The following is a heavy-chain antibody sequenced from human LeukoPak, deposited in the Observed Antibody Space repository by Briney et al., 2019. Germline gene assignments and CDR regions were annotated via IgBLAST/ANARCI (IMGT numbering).Heavy chain of an antibody. D-gene: IGHD1-26*01. CDR2: IYHSGTT. V-gene: IGHV4-31*03. Sequence: SQTLSLTCTVSSGSISSYDYYWTWIRQHPGKGLEWIGYIYHSGTTYYNPSLKSRVTISVDTSENQFSLKLTAVTAADSAMYYCARYSGNYRFVDYWGPGTLVTVSS. CDR3: ARYSGNYRFVDY. CDR1: SGSISSYDYY. J-gene: IGHJ4*02.